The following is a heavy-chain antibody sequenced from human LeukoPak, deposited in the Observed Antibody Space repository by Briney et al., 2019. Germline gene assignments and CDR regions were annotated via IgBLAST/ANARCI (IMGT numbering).Heavy chain of an antibody. V-gene: IGHV4-39*01. CDR1: GDSISGTTYY. D-gene: IGHD1-14*01. J-gene: IGHJ5*02. CDR3: VRQNSWYNPLDP. Sequence: SETLSLTCTVIGDSISGTTYYWGWIRQLPGKGLEWIGSIYSSGTTYYNPSLKSRVTISVDTSKNQFSLSLSSVTAADTAIYYCVRQNSWYNPLDPWGQGTLVTVSS. CDR2: IYSSGTT.